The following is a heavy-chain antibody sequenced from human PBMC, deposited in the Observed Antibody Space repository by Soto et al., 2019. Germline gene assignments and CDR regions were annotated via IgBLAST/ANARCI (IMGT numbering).Heavy chain of an antibody. J-gene: IGHJ4*02. Sequence: PGGSLRLSCAVSGFTYSSYVMHWVRQAPGKGLEWVSYISSSSSYTNYADSVKGRFTISRDNAKNSLYLQMNSLRAEDTAVYYCAITRDGSGTDRFDYWGQGTLVTVSS. V-gene: IGHV3-21*05. D-gene: IGHD3-10*01. CDR1: GFTYSSYV. CDR3: AITRDGSGTDRFDY. CDR2: ISSSSSYT.